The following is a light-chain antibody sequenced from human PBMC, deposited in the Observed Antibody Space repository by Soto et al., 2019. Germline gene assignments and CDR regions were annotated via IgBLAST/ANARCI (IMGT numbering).Light chain of an antibody. CDR2: SNN. CDR1: SSNIGSNT. J-gene: IGLJ2*01. Sequence: QSVLTQPPSASGTPGQRATISCSGSSSNIGSNTVNWYQQLPGTAPKLLSYSNNQRPSGVPDRFSGSKSGTSASLASSGLQSEDGGDYYCAAWDGSLNGVVFGGGTQLTVL. V-gene: IGLV1-44*01. CDR3: AAWDGSLNGVV.